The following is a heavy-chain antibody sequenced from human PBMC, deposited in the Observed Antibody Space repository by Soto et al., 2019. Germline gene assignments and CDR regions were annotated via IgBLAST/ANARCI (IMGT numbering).Heavy chain of an antibody. CDR2: MFDTGNT. J-gene: IGHJ5*02. V-gene: IGHV4-59*08. D-gene: IGHD5-18*01. Sequence: SETLSFTCTVSGGSISDYYWSWIRQPPGKRLEWIGYMFDTGNTNYNPSLRGRLTISVDTSKNQLSLKMTSVTAADTAVYYCARQQGYGWFDPWGQGTLVTVSS. CDR3: ARQQGYGWFDP. CDR1: GGSISDYY.